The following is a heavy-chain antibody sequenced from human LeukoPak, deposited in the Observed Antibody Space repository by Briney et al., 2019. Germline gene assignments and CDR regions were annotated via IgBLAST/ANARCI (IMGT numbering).Heavy chain of an antibody. V-gene: IGHV3-33*01. D-gene: IGHD2-21*01. Sequence: PGGSLRLACAVSGFTFSSYGMPWVRRAPGRGVGWVAVIWYDGSDKSYADSVKGRFTISRDNSKNTLYLQRNSVRAEDTAVYDCARGVVVLHWRDAFDVWGQGTMVTASS. CDR1: GFTFSSYG. CDR3: ARGVVVLHWRDAFDV. J-gene: IGHJ3*01. CDR2: IWYDGSDK.